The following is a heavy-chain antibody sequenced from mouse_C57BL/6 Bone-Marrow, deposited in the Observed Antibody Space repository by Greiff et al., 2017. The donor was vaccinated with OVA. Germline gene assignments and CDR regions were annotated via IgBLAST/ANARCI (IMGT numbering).Heavy chain of an antibody. J-gene: IGHJ2*01. D-gene: IGHD4-1*02. V-gene: IGHV1-18*01. CDR2: INPNNGGT. Sequence: EVHLVESGPELVKPGASVKIPCKASGYTFTDYNMDWVKQSHGKSLEWIGDINPNNGGTIYNQKFKGKATLTVDKSSSTAYMELRSLTSEDTAVYYCARRATGAFDYWGQGTTLTVSS. CDR1: GYTFTDYN. CDR3: ARRATGAFDY.